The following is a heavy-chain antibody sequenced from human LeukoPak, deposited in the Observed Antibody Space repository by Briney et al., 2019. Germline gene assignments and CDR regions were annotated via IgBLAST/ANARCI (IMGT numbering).Heavy chain of an antibody. CDR2: INPNSGNT. CDR3: ARSYAILRYDAFDI. V-gene: IGHV1-8*01. D-gene: IGHD4-17*01. CDR1: GYTFTSYD. Sequence: ASVKVSCKASGYTFTSYDINWVRQATGQGLEWMGWINPNSGNTGYAQKFQGRVTMTRNTSISTAYMELSSLRSEDTAVYYCARSYAILRYDAFDIWGQGTMVTVSS. J-gene: IGHJ3*02.